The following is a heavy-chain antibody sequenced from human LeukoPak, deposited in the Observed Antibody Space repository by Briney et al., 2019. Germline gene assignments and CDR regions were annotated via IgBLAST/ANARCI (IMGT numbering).Heavy chain of an antibody. CDR2: MNPRSGDT. D-gene: IGHD3-3*01. Sequence: GASVKVSCKTSGYSFTDYFMHWVRQAPGQGLECTGWMNPRSGDTNYAQKFQGRVTVTRNTSISTAYMELSSLRSEDTAVYYCARAIGGYDFWSGYHSYGMDVWGQGTTVTVSS. CDR3: ARAIGGYDFWSGYHSYGMDV. CDR1: GYSFTDYF. J-gene: IGHJ6*02. V-gene: IGHV1-2*02.